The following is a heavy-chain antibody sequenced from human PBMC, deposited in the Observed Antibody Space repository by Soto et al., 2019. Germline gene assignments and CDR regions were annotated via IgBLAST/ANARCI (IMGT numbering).Heavy chain of an antibody. CDR1: GFTFSNFW. V-gene: IGHV3-7*03. Sequence: GGSLRLSCAASGFTFSNFWMSWVRQAPGKGLEWVANIKQDGSEKYYVDSVKGRFTISRDNAKNSLNLQMNSLRAEDTAVYYCARVRGNFEYWGQGTLVTVSS. CDR2: IKQDGSEK. CDR3: ARVRGNFEY. J-gene: IGHJ4*02.